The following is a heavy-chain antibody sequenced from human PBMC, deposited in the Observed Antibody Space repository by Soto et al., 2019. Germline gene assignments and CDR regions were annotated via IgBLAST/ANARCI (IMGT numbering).Heavy chain of an antibody. Sequence: GGSLRLSCSASGFTFSSYAMHWVRQAPGKGLEYVSAISSNGGSTYYADSVKGRFTISRDNSKNTLYLQMSSLRAEDTAVYYCVKESCTNGVCHPTANWGQGTLVTVSS. CDR1: GFTFSSYA. CDR3: VKESCTNGVCHPTAN. CDR2: ISSNGGST. D-gene: IGHD2-8*01. J-gene: IGHJ4*02. V-gene: IGHV3-64D*08.